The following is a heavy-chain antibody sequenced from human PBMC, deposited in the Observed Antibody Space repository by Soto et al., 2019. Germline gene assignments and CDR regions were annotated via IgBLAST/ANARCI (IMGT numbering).Heavy chain of an antibody. V-gene: IGHV4-39*01. J-gene: IGHJ4*02. D-gene: IGHD2-21*02. CDR2: INYSGST. CDR1: GGSVSSSSYY. CDR3: ASSGGDRDYFDY. Sequence: PSETLSLTCTVSGGSVSSSSYYWGWVRQPPGKGLEWIGKINYSGSTNYNPSLKSRVTISVDKSKNQFSLKLSSVTAADTAMYYCASSGGDRDYFDYWGQGTLVTRLL.